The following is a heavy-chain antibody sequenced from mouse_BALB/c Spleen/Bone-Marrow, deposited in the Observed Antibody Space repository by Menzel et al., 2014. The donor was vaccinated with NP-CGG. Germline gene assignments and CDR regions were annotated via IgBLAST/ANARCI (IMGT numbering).Heavy chain of an antibody. Sequence: VQLQQSGAELVKPGASVKLPCTASGFNIKDTYMHWVKQRPEQGLEWIGRIDPANGNTKYDPKFQGKATITADTSSNTAYLQLSSLTSEDTAVYYCATYYRYDRRSAYWGQGTLVTVSA. CDR2: IDPANGNT. J-gene: IGHJ3*01. CDR3: ATYYRYDRRSAY. CDR1: GFNIKDTY. D-gene: IGHD2-14*01. V-gene: IGHV14-3*02.